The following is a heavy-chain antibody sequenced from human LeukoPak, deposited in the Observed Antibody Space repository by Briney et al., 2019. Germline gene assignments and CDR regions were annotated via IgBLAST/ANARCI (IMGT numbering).Heavy chain of an antibody. V-gene: IGHV1-2*02. CDR2: INPNSGGT. D-gene: IGHD3-22*01. CDR3: ARVRTNYCDSSGYYYYYYMDV. CDR1: GYTFTGYY. J-gene: IGHJ6*03. Sequence: ASVKVSCKASGYTFTGYYMHWVRQAPGQGLEWMGWINPNSGGTNYAQKFQGRVTMTRDTSISTAYMELSRLRSDDTAVYYCARVRTNYCDSSGYYYYYYMDVWGKGTTVTISS.